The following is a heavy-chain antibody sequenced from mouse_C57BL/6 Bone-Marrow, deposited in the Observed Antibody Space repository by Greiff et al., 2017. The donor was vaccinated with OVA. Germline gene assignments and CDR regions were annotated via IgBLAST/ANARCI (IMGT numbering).Heavy chain of an antibody. CDR1: GYSFTGYY. Sequence: EVQLQQSGPELVKPGASVKISCKASGYSFTGYYMHWVKQSSEKSLEWIGEINPSTGGTSYNQKFKGKATLTVDKSSSTAYMQLKSLTSEDSAVYYCANYYGSSYWGQGTTRTVSS. D-gene: IGHD1-1*01. CDR3: ANYYGSSY. V-gene: IGHV1-43*01. CDR2: INPSTGGT. J-gene: IGHJ2*01.